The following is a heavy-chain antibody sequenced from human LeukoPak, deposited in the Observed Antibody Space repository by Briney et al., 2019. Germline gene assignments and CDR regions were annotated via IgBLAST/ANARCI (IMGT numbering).Heavy chain of an antibody. Sequence: PSETLSLTCTVSGGSISSSSYYWGWIRQPPGKGLEWIGSIYYSGSTYYNPSLKSRVTISVDTSKNQFSLKLSSVTAADTAVYYCARERYYDILTGYYYYYYMDVWGKGTTATVSS. V-gene: IGHV4-39*07. CDR2: IYYSGST. CDR1: GGSISSSSYY. J-gene: IGHJ6*03. D-gene: IGHD3-9*01. CDR3: ARERYYDILTGYYYYYYMDV.